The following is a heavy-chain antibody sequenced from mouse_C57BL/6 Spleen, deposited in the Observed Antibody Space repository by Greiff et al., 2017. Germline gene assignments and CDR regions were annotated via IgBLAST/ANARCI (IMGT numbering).Heavy chain of an antibody. J-gene: IGHJ1*03. CDR1: GYSITSGYY. V-gene: IGHV3-6*01. CDR3: ARDYYGSSFDV. CDR2: ISYDGSN. D-gene: IGHD1-1*01. Sequence: EVHLVESGPGLVKPSQSLYLTCSVTGYSITSGYYWNWIRQLPGNKLEWMGYISYDGSNNYNPTLKNRISITRDTSKNHFFLKLNSVTTEDTATYYCARDYYGSSFDVWGTGTTVTVSS.